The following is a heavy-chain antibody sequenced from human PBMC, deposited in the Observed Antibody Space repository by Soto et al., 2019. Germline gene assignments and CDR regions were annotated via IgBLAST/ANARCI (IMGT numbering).Heavy chain of an antibody. CDR1: GFSFSNVW. J-gene: IGHJ4*02. CDR2: IKSKSVGGTT. CDR3: TTYSTQTFCDGVPCYSVQTPIHAS. Sequence: EVQLVESGGGLVKPGGSLTLSCAASGFSFSNVWMSWVRQAPGKGLEWVGHIKSKSVGGTTDYTAPVKGRFIISRDDSKETMYLQMNSLKTEDTAVYYCTTYSTQTFCDGVPCYSVQTPIHASWGKGIMVTVSS. V-gene: IGHV3-15*01. D-gene: IGHD2-21*01.